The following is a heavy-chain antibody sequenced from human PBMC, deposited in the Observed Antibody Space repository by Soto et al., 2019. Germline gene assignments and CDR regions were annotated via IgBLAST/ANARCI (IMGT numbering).Heavy chain of an antibody. J-gene: IGHJ6*02. CDR1: GFTFSSYG. Sequence: GGSLRLSCAASGFTFSSYGMHWVRQAPGKGLEWVAVISYDGSNKYFADSVKGRFTISRDNSKNTLYLQMNSLRAEDTAVYYCAKDQKLNYGDYLAPGADVWGQGTMVTVSS. V-gene: IGHV3-30*18. CDR2: ISYDGSNK. D-gene: IGHD4-17*01. CDR3: AKDQKLNYGDYLAPGADV.